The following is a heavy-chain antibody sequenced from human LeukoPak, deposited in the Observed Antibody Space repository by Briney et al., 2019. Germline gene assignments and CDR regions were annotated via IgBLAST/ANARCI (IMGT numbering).Heavy chain of an antibody. D-gene: IGHD2-2*01. Sequence: ASVKVSCKASGYTFTGYYMHWVRQAPGQGLEWMGWINPNSGGTNYAQKFQGRVTITADESTSTAYMELSSLRSEDTAVYYCARDMIRHCSSTSCYLNYWGQGTLVTVSS. CDR1: GYTFTGYY. V-gene: IGHV1-2*02. CDR2: INPNSGGT. CDR3: ARDMIRHCSSTSCYLNY. J-gene: IGHJ4*02.